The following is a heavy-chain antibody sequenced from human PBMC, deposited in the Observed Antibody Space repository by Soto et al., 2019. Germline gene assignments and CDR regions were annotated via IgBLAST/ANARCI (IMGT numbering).Heavy chain of an antibody. CDR1: GFTFSSYS. J-gene: IGHJ6*02. D-gene: IGHD1-7*01. CDR3: ARDPTGTTSRYYYGMDV. Sequence: EVQLVESGGGLVQPGGSLRLSCAASGFTFSSYSVNWVRQAPGKGLEWVSYISSSSSTIYYADSVKGRFTISRDNAKNSLYLQMNSLRDEDTAVYYCARDPTGTTSRYYYGMDVWGQGTTVTVSS. V-gene: IGHV3-48*02. CDR2: ISSSSSTI.